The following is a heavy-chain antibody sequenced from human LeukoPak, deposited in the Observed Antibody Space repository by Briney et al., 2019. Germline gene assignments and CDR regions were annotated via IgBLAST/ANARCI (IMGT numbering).Heavy chain of an antibody. CDR3: ARTDYLRAFDI. V-gene: IGHV4-30-4*01. Sequence: PSETLSLTCTVSGGSISSYYWSWIRQPPGKGLEWIGYIYYSGSTYYNPSLKSRVTISVDTSKNQFSLKLSSVTAADTAVYYCARTDYLRAFDIWGQGTMVTVSS. CDR2: IYYSGST. J-gene: IGHJ3*02. D-gene: IGHD4-11*01. CDR1: GGSISSYY.